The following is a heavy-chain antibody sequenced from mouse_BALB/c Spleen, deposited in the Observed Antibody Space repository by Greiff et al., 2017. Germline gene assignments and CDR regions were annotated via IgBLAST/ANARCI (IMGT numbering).Heavy chain of an antibody. V-gene: IGHV1-4*02. CDR2: INPSSGYT. Sequence: VQLQQSAAELARPGASVKMSCKASGYTFTSYTMHWVKQRPGQGLEWIGYINPSSGYTEYNQKFKDKTTLTADKSSSTAYMQLSSLTSEDSAVYYCARSPYDYVAWFAYWGQGTLVTVSA. CDR1: GYTFTSYT. CDR3: ARSPYDYVAWFAY. J-gene: IGHJ3*01. D-gene: IGHD2-4*01.